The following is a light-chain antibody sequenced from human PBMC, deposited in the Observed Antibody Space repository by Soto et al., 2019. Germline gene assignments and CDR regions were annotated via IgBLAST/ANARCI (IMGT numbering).Light chain of an antibody. CDR1: QTISGW. CDR3: QQYSSYWT. J-gene: IGKJ1*01. CDR2: KAS. Sequence: DIPMTQSPSTLSASVGDRVTITCRASQTISGWLAWYQQKPGKAPKLLIYKASNLESGVPSRFSGSGSGTEFTLTISSLQPDDFATYYCQQYSSYWTFGQGTKVEIK. V-gene: IGKV1-5*03.